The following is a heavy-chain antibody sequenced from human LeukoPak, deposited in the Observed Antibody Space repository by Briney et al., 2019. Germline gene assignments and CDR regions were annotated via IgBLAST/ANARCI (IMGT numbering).Heavy chain of an antibody. CDR2: MHISEST. J-gene: IGHJ6*03. CDR1: GDSISTNY. V-gene: IGHV4-4*09. CDR3: ARHSAYGSGTLRYFYNHMDV. D-gene: IGHD3-10*01. Sequence: PSETLSLTCTVSGDSISTNYWSWIRQPPGKGLEWIGYMHISESTNYNPSLTSRVTVSVDTSKNQFSLKMTSVTAADTAVYYCARHSAYGSGTLRYFYNHMDVSGKGTTVTVSS.